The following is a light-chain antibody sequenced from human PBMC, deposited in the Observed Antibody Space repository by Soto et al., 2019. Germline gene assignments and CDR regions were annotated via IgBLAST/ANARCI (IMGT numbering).Light chain of an antibody. J-gene: IGKJ4*01. CDR3: QQRSSWLLT. V-gene: IGKV3-11*01. Sequence: EFVLTQSPATLSLSPGERATLSCRASQSVRSSLAWYQQKPGQAPRLLIYDVSNRATGIPARFSGSGSGTDFTLTISSLEPEDFAVYYCQQRSSWLLTFGGGTKVEIK. CDR1: QSVRSS. CDR2: DVS.